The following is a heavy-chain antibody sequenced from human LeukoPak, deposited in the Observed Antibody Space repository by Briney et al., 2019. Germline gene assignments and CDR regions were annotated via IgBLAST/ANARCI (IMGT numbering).Heavy chain of an antibody. CDR2: VYYSGST. CDR3: ARHLGGTTFDY. D-gene: IGHD3-16*01. CDR1: GGSISSYY. J-gene: IGHJ4*02. V-gene: IGHV4-39*01. Sequence: SETLSLTCTVSGGSISSYYWGWIRQPPGKGLEWIGTVYYSGSTYYKPSLNSRVTISIHTSKKQFSLKLTSVTAADTAVYYCARHLGGTTFDYWGQGTLVTVSS.